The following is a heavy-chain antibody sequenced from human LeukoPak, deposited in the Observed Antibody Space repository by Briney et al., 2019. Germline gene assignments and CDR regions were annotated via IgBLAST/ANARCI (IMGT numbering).Heavy chain of an antibody. Sequence: PGGTLRLSCAASGFTFSSYSMNWVRQAPGKGLEWVSYISGSSYTVYYADSVKGRFTISRDNAKNSLYLQMNSPRAEDTAVYYCAREGSYGYELDYWGQGTLVTVSS. CDR2: ISGSSYTV. J-gene: IGHJ4*02. CDR3: AREGSYGYELDY. D-gene: IGHD5-18*01. V-gene: IGHV3-48*01. CDR1: GFTFSSYS.